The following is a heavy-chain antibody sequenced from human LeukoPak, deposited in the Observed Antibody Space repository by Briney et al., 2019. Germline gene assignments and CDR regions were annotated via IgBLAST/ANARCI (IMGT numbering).Heavy chain of an antibody. Sequence: GASVKVSCKASGGTFSSYAISWVRQAPGQGLEWMGGIIPIFGTANYAQKFQGRVTITADESTSTAYMELSSLRSEDTAVYYCATGYYYDSGGYSAPFDYWGQGTLVTVSS. D-gene: IGHD3-22*01. CDR2: IIPIFGTA. V-gene: IGHV1-69*13. CDR1: GGTFSSYA. CDR3: ATGYYYDSGGYSAPFDY. J-gene: IGHJ4*02.